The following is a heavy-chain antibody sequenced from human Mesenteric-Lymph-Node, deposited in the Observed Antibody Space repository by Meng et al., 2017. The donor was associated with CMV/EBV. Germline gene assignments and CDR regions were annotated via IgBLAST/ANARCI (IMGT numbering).Heavy chain of an antibody. V-gene: IGHV3-30*03. CDR2: ISYDGSNK. CDR1: GFTFSSYS. J-gene: IGHJ5*02. CDR3: ARGRGCSSTSCSGGWFDP. Sequence: GGSLRLSCAASGFTFSSYSMNWVRQAPGKGLEWVAVISYDGSNKYYADSVKGRFTISRDNSKNTLYLQMNSLRAEDTAVYYCARGRGCSSTSCSGGWFDPWGQGTLVTVSS. D-gene: IGHD2-2*01.